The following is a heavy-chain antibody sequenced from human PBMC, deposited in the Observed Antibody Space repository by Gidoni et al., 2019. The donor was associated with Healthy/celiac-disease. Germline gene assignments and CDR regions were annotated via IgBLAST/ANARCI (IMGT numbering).Heavy chain of an antibody. Sequence: EVQLVESGGGLVKPGGSLRLSCAASGFTFSSYSMNWVRQAPGKGLEWVSSMSSSSSYRYYADSVKGRFTISRDNAKNSLYLQMNSLRAEDTAVYYCAGESNYDFWSGKPWFDPWGQGTLVTVSS. CDR2: MSSSSSYR. CDR1: GFTFSSYS. CDR3: AGESNYDFWSGKPWFDP. V-gene: IGHV3-21*01. J-gene: IGHJ5*02. D-gene: IGHD3-3*01.